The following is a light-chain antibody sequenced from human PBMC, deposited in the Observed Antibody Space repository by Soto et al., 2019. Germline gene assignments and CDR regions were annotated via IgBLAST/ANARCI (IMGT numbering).Light chain of an antibody. CDR3: GTWDSSLSTGHV. J-gene: IGLJ1*01. CDR2: DKN. Sequence: QSALTQPPTVSAAPGQKVTVSCSGSSSDIGNNYVSWYQQFPGAAPKLLIYDKNKRPSGIPDRFSGSKSGTSATLGITGFQTGDEADYYCGTWDSSLSTGHVFGTGTKVTVL. CDR1: SSDIGNNY. V-gene: IGLV1-51*01.